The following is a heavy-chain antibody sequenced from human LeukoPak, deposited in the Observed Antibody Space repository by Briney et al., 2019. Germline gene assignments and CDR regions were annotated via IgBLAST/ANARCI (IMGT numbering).Heavy chain of an antibody. CDR1: GFTFSSYG. V-gene: IGHV3-30*18. Sequence: GESLRLSCAASGFTFSSYGMHWVRQAPGKGLEWVAVISYDGSNKYYADSVKGRFTISRDNSKSTLYLQMNSLRAEDTAVYYCAKDRGTPNEYYFDYWGREPWSPSPQ. J-gene: IGHJ4*02. D-gene: IGHD1-1*01. CDR3: AKDRGTPNEYYFDY. CDR2: ISYDGSNK.